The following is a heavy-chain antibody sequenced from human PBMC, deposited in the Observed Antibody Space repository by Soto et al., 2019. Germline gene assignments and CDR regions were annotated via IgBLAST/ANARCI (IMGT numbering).Heavy chain of an antibody. CDR2: ISGSGGST. J-gene: IGHJ4*02. CDR1: GFTFSSYA. Sequence: PGGSLRLSCAASGFTFSSYAMSWVRQAPGKGLEWVSAISGSGGSTYYADSVKGRFTISRDNSKNTLYLQMNSLRAEDTAVYYCAKDPYGDFMERGYFDYWGQGTLVTVSS. V-gene: IGHV3-23*01. CDR3: AKDPYGDFMERGYFDY. D-gene: IGHD4-17*01.